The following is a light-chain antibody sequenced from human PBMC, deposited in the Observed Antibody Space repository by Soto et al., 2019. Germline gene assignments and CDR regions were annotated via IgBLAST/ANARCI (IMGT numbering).Light chain of an antibody. CDR1: QSISSW. V-gene: IGKV1-5*01. J-gene: IGKJ1*01. CDR3: QQYNSYSTWT. Sequence: DIHITQSPPTLCASVGDRVTITCRASQSISSWLAWYQQKPGKAPKLLIYDASSLESGVPSRFSGSGSGTEFTLTISSLQPDDFATYYCQQYNSYSTWTFGQGTKVDI. CDR2: DAS.